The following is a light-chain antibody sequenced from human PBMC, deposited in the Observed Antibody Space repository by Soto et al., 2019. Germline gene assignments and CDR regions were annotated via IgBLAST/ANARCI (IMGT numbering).Light chain of an antibody. Sequence: DIQMTQSPSTLSASVGDRVTITCRASQSISSSLAWFQQKPGKSPKLLIDKASNLESGVPSRFSGSGSGTEFTFTISSLQTDDFGSYYCQQYSRYSITFGGGTKVEIK. CDR3: QQYSRYSIT. J-gene: IGKJ4*01. CDR1: QSISSS. V-gene: IGKV1-5*03. CDR2: KAS.